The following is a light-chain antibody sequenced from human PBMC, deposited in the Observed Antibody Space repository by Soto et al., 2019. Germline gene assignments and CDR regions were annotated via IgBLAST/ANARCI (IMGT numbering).Light chain of an antibody. V-gene: IGKV3-11*01. CDR2: ETS. J-gene: IGKJ5*01. Sequence: EIVFTQSRATLSLSQGEGSALCSXVSQSVGSKLAWFQQKPGQAPRLFMYETSRRATGIPARFSGSGSGTDFTLTISSLEPEDFAVYYCQQRHNWRDTFGQGTRLEIK. CDR3: QQRHNWRDT. CDR1: QSVGSK.